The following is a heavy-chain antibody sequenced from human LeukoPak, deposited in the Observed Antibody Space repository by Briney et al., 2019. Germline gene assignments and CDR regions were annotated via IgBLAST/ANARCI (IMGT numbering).Heavy chain of an antibody. CDR2: INPNSGGT. V-gene: IGHV1-2*02. Sequence: ASVKVSCKASGYTFTGYYMHWVRQAPGQGLEWMGWINPNSGGTNYAQKFQGRVTMTRDTSISTAYMELSRLRSDDTAVYYCARGIGGGFGELLSSYYYYMDVWGKGTTVTVSS. CDR1: GYTFTGYY. J-gene: IGHJ6*03. D-gene: IGHD3-10*01. CDR3: ARGIGGGFGELLSSYYYYMDV.